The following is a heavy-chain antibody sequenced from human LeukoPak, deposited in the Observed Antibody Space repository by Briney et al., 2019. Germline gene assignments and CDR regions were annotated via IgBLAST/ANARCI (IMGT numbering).Heavy chain of an antibody. CDR1: GGSFSGYY. CDR2: INHSGST. D-gene: IGHD5-18*01. V-gene: IGHV4-34*01. Sequence: SETLSLTCAVYGGSFSGYYWSWIRQPPGKGLEWIGEINHSGSTNYSPSLKSRVTISVDTSKNQFSLKLSSVTAADTAVYYCARKMLKLARGYSYSYDYWGQGTLVTVSS. CDR3: ARKMLKLARGYSYSYDY. J-gene: IGHJ4*02.